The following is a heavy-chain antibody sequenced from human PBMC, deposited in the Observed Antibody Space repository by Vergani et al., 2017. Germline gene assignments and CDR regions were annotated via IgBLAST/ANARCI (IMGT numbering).Heavy chain of an antibody. J-gene: IGHJ4*01. Sequence: VQLVESGGGVVQPGGSLRLSCAASGFIFSTYAMSWVRQAPGKGLEWVSGISASGAPTYYADSVKGRVTISRDNSKNTLYLQMNSLRVEDTAVYYCARAYGRYDWFDYWGKRTLVTVSS. CDR2: ISASGAPT. D-gene: IGHD1-20*01. V-gene: IGHV3-23*04. CDR3: ARAYGRYDWFDY. CDR1: GFIFSTYA.